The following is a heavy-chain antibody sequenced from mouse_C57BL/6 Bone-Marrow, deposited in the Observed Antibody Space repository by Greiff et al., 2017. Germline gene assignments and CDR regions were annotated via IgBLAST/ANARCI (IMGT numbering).Heavy chain of an antibody. V-gene: IGHV1-55*01. D-gene: IGHD1-1*01. Sequence: VQLQQPGAELVKPGASVKMSCKASGYTFTSYWITWVKQRPGQGLEWIGDIYPGSGSTNYNEKFKSKATLTVDTSSSTAYMQLSSLTSEASAVYYCARGNYYGSSYWDYAIDYWGQGTSVTVSS. CDR3: ARGNYYGSSYWDYAIDY. CDR1: GYTFTSYW. CDR2: IYPGSGST. J-gene: IGHJ4*01.